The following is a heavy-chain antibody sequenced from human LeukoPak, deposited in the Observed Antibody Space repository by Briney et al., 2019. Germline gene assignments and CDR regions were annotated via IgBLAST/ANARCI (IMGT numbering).Heavy chain of an antibody. Sequence: GGSLRLSCTASGFSFSNHYMRWIRQAPGKGLEWVANINEDGSNKWHLGSVKGRFTVSRDNARNSLYLQMNSLRVEDTAVYYCTRVIVAVPGYFDYFDFWGQGVLSPSPQ. V-gene: IGHV3-7*01. CDR3: TRVIVAVPGYFDYFDF. CDR1: GFSFSNHY. D-gene: IGHD6-19*01. J-gene: IGHJ4*02. CDR2: INEDGSNK.